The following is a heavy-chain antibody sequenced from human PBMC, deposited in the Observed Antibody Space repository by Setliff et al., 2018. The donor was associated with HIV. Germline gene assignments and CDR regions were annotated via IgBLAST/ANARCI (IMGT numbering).Heavy chain of an antibody. CDR1: GDFFSSDYY. V-gene: IGHV4-38-2*02. CDR3: ATFSLLHWYFNL. CDR2: FYETGYN. D-gene: IGHD3-10*01. J-gene: IGHJ2*01. Sequence: SETLSLTCTVSGDFFSSDYYWGWIRQSPGKGLEWIGSFYETGYNYYNPSLKSRVTISVDMPKNQFSLKLSSVTAADTSIYSCATFSLLHWYFNLWGRGTLVTVSS.